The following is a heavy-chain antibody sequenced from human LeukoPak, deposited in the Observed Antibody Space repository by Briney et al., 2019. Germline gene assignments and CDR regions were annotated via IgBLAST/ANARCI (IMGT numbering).Heavy chain of an antibody. V-gene: IGHV4-38-2*02. CDR2: GHHSGST. CDR1: GYSITSNYY. Sequence: SETLSLTCTVSGYSITSNYYWGWVRQPPGQGLEWIGSGHHSGSTYYNPSPKSRVSISVDTSKNQFSLKVTYVTAADTAVYYCARDGSRGGFWSGSSLHSMDVWGKGTSVTVSS. CDR3: ARDGSRGGFWSGSSLHSMDV. J-gene: IGHJ6*03. D-gene: IGHD3-3*01.